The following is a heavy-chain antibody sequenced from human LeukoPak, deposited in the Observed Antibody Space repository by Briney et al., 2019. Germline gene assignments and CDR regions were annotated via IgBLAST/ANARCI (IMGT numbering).Heavy chain of an antibody. CDR1: GFTFSSYW. J-gene: IGHJ5*02. CDR3: ARTCALPFTSCPNWFDP. V-gene: IGHV3-7*01. CDR2: IKQDGSEK. D-gene: IGHD2-2*01. Sequence: PGGSLRLSCAASGFTFSSYWMSWVRQAPGKGLEWVANIKQDGSEKYCVDSVKGRFTISRDNSKNTLYLQMNSLRAEDTAVYYCARTCALPFTSCPNWFDPWGQGTLVTVSS.